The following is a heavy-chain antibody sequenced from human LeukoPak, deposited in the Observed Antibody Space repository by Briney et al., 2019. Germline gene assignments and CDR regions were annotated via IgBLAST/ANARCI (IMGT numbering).Heavy chain of an antibody. V-gene: IGHV4-59*01. CDR3: ARGGGSDCSGGSCYYQYYSDD. CDR2: IYYNGST. D-gene: IGHD2-15*01. Sequence: SETLSLTCTVSGCSISSYYWSWIRQPPGKGLEWIGYIYYNGSTTYNPSPKSRLTISSDKSKKKFSLMLISVITADAAAYYCARGGGSDCSGGSCYYQYYSDDSGQGTLVTVSS. J-gene: IGHJ4*02. CDR1: GCSISSYY.